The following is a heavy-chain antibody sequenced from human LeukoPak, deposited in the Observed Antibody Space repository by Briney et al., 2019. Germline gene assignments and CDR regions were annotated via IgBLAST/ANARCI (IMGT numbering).Heavy chain of an antibody. J-gene: IGHJ5*02. Sequence: SETLSLTCTVSGGSISGYYWSWIRQPPGKGLEWIGYIYYSGSTNYNPSLKSRVTISVGTSKNQFSLKLSSVTAADTAVYYCARGRDWFDPWGQGTLVTVSS. CDR2: IYYSGST. CDR1: GGSISGYY. CDR3: ARGRDWFDP. V-gene: IGHV4-59*01.